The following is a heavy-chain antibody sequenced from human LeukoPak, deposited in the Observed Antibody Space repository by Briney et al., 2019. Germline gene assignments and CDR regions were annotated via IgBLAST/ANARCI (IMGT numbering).Heavy chain of an antibody. V-gene: IGHV3-23*01. CDR1: GFTFSSYA. CDR2: ISGSGGTT. D-gene: IGHD4-23*01. Sequence: GGSLRLSCAASGFTFSSYAMSWVRQAPGKGLEWVSIISGSGGTTYYADSVKGRFTISRDTSKNTLYLQMNSLRAEDTAVYYCAKPVVSIHYYYMDFWGKGTTVTVSS. J-gene: IGHJ6*03. CDR3: AKPVVSIHYYYMDF.